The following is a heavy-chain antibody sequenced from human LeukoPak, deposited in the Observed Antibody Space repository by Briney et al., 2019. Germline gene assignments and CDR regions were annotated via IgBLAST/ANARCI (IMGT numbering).Heavy chain of an antibody. D-gene: IGHD1-26*01. J-gene: IGHJ4*02. CDR1: GFTFSSYG. CDR2: IRYDGSNK. Sequence: PGGSLRLSXAASGFTFSSYGMHWVRQSPGKGLEWVAFIRYDGSNKYYADSVKGRFAISRDNSKNTLYLQMNSLRAEDTAVYYCAKGGPREGDYWGQGTLVTVSS. V-gene: IGHV3-30*02. CDR3: AKGGPREGDY.